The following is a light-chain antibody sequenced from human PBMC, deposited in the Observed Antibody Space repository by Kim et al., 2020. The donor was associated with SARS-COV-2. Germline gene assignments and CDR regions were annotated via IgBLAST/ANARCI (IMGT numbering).Light chain of an antibody. V-gene: IGKV3-20*01. CDR2: GAS. Sequence: EIVLTQSPGTLSVSPGERATLSCRASETINAGYLAWYQQKPGQAPRLLIYGASSRATGIPDRFGGSGSGTDFTLTLSRLEPEDSAVYYCQQYVRSPWTFGQGTKVDIK. CDR3: QQYVRSPWT. J-gene: IGKJ1*01. CDR1: ETINAGY.